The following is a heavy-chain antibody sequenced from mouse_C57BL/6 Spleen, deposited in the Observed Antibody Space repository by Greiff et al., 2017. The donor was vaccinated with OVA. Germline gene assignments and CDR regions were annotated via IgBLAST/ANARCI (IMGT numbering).Heavy chain of an antibody. J-gene: IGHJ4*01. CDR2: IDPSDSYT. Sequence: QVQLQQPGAELVKPGASVKLSCKASGYTFTSYWMQWVKQRPGQGLEWIGEIDPSDSYTNYNQKFKGKATLTVDTSSSTAYMQLSSLTSEDSAVYYCARGWDRAMDYWGQGTSVTVSS. CDR3: ARGWDRAMDY. D-gene: IGHD3-3*01. CDR1: GYTFTSYW. V-gene: IGHV1-50*01.